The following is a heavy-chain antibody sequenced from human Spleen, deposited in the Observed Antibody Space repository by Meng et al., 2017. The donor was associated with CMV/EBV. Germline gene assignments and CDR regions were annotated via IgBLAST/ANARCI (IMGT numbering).Heavy chain of an antibody. CDR2: ITSSGRTI. D-gene: IGHD3-10*01. CDR1: GFTFSDFY. CDR3: ARVSGTTYFGELLGWFDP. Sequence: GGSLRLSCAASGFTFSDFYMSWIRQAPGKGLEWVSYITSSGRTIHYADSVKGRFTVSRDNAKNSLYLQMNSLTAADTAVYYCARVSGTTYFGELLGWFDPWGQGTLVTVSS. V-gene: IGHV3-11*01. J-gene: IGHJ5*02.